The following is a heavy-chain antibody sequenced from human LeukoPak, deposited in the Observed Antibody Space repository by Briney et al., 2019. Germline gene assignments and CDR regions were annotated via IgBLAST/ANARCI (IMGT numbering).Heavy chain of an antibody. D-gene: IGHD3-16*01. Sequence: GASVKVSCTASGHTFTTYDSNWVRQPPGQGLEWLGWVNHRGATGYAPKFQGRLVMTRNIAINTAYMELSGLRYDDTVMYYCARVERGGVLVVWGPGTLVIVSS. CDR3: ARVERGGVLVV. V-gene: IGHV1-8*01. CDR2: VNHRGAT. J-gene: IGHJ4*02. CDR1: GHTFTTYD.